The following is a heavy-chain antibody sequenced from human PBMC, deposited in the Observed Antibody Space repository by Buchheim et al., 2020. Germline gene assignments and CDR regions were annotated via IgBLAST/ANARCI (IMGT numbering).Heavy chain of an antibody. V-gene: IGHV3-7*03. J-gene: IGHJ4*02. Sequence: VQLVESGGGLVQPGGSLRLSCAASGFTFSSYSMSWVRQAPGKGLEWVANIKQDGSEKYYVDSVKGRFTISRDNAKKSLYLQMNSLRAEDTAVYYCASEDLGGGWSHFDHWGQGIL. D-gene: IGHD6-19*01. CDR1: GFTFSSYS. CDR2: IKQDGSEK. CDR3: ASEDLGGGWSHFDH.